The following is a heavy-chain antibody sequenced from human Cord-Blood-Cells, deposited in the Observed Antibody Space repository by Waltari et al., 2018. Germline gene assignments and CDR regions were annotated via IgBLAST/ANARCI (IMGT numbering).Heavy chain of an antibody. CDR3: ARDRDGYNNWFDP. D-gene: IGHD5-12*01. J-gene: IGHJ5*02. CDR1: GFTFSSYA. Sequence: QVQLVESGGGVVQPGRSLRLSCAASGFTFSSYAMHWVRQAPGKGLEWVAVKSYDGSNKYCADSVKGRFTISRDNSKNTLYLQMNSLRAEDTAVYYCARDRDGYNNWFDPWGQGTLVTVSS. CDR2: KSYDGSNK. V-gene: IGHV3-30-3*01.